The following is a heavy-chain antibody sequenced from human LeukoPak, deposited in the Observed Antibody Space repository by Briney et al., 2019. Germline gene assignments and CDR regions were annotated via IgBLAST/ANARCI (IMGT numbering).Heavy chain of an antibody. Sequence: PSETLSLTCADSGGSISNYYWSWIRQPPGKGLEWIGEINHSGSTNYNPSLKSRVTISVDTSKNQFSLKLSSVTAADTAVYYCARGRVQYYYDSSGYYQHREYFQHWGQGTLVTVSS. V-gene: IGHV4-34*01. CDR3: ARGRVQYYYDSSGYYQHREYFQH. D-gene: IGHD3-22*01. CDR1: GGSISNYY. J-gene: IGHJ1*01. CDR2: INHSGST.